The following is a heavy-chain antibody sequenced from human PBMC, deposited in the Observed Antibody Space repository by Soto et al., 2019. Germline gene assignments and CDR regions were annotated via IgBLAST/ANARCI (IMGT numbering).Heavy chain of an antibody. CDR2: ISYDGNNK. Sequence: VGSLRLSCAVSGLTFITYAMHCARQAPGKGLEWVAVISYDGNNKYYADSVKGRFTISRDNSRNTLYLQMNSLRAEDTAVYYCARGQFGSGLDWGQGTLVTVSS. V-gene: IGHV3-30-3*01. CDR3: ARGQFGSGLD. D-gene: IGHD6-25*01. J-gene: IGHJ4*02. CDR1: GLTFITYA.